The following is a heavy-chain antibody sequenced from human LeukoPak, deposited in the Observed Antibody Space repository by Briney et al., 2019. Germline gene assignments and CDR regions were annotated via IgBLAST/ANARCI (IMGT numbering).Heavy chain of an antibody. CDR1: GYTFTDYN. V-gene: IGHV1-46*01. D-gene: IGHD5-24*01. CDR3: ARVRDGYNDAYDI. J-gene: IGHJ3*02. Sequence: ASVKVSCKTSGYTFTDYNLHWVRQAPGQRLEWMGIIKPSGGDTSYTQTFQGRVFMTRDTSTSTVYMELSSLKSEDTAVYYCARVRDGYNDAYDIWGQGTMVTVSS. CDR2: IKPSGGDT.